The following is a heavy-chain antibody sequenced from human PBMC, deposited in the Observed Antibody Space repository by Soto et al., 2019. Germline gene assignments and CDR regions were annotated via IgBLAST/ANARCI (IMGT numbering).Heavy chain of an antibody. CDR3: ARRGRGSYYDY. Sequence: EVQLLESGGGLVQPGGSLRLSCAASGFTFSSYAMRWVRQAPGKGLEWVSAISGSGGSTYYADSVKGRFTISRDNSKNTLYLQMNSLRSEDTAVYYCARRGRGSYYDYWGQGTLVTVSS. CDR2: ISGSGGST. D-gene: IGHD3-16*01. CDR1: GFTFSSYA. J-gene: IGHJ4*02. V-gene: IGHV3-23*01.